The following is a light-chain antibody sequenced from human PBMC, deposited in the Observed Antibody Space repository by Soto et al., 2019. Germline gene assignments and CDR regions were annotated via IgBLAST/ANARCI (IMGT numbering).Light chain of an antibody. Sequence: DIQMTQSPSTLSASVGDRVTITCRASQSISSWLAWYQQKPGKAPKLLIYKASSLESGVPSRFSGSGSGSESTRTISSLQPDYFAEYYCQQYNSNLTFGQETKVEI. CDR2: KAS. CDR1: QSISSW. J-gene: IGKJ1*01. CDR3: QQYNSNLT. V-gene: IGKV1-5*03.